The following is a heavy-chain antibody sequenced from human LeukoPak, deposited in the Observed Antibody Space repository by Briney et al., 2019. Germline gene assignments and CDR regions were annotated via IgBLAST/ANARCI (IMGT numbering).Heavy chain of an antibody. CDR3: TRQEDCSGASCYSPHDY. V-gene: IGHV3-73*01. CDR2: IRSKGKSYAT. J-gene: IGHJ4*02. CDR1: VFTFSAST. Sequence: GGSLRLSRAASVFTFSASTMQWVREASGKGLEWVGRIRSKGKSYATAYAAWVKGRVTISRDDSKNTAYLKMNSLKTENTAVYDCTRQEDCSGASCYSPHDYWGQGTLVTVSS. D-gene: IGHD2-15*01.